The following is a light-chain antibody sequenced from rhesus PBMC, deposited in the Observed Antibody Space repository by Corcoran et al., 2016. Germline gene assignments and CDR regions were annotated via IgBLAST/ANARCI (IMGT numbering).Light chain of an antibody. CDR1: QGISIL. CDR2: KAS. V-gene: IGKV1-21*01. Sequence: DIQMTQSPSSLSASVGDRVIITCRASQGISILLGWYQQKPGKAPKLLIYKASTLQSWVPSRFGGSGSGTEFTLAISSLQPEDFATYYCQRHDSTRRTFDQGTRVEIK. J-gene: IGKJ1*01. CDR3: QRHDSTRRT.